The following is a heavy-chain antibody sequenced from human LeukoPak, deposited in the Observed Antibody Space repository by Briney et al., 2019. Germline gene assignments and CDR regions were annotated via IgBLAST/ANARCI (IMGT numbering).Heavy chain of an antibody. CDR2: IGSSSSPI. V-gene: IGHV3-48*02. CDR1: GFTFSSYT. Sequence: GGSLRLSCAASGFTFSSYTMNWVRQAPGKGLEWVSYIGSSSSPIYYADSVKGRFTISRDNAKNSLYLQMNSLRDEDTAVYYCARDLVRYFDYWGQGTLVTVSS. J-gene: IGHJ4*02. CDR3: ARDLVRYFDY. D-gene: IGHD4/OR15-4a*01.